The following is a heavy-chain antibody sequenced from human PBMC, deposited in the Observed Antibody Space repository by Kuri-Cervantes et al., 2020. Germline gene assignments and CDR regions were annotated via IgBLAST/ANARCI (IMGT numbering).Heavy chain of an antibody. CDR3: AREQVYCSSTSCYDWFDP. CDR2: IKQNGSEK. V-gene: IGHV3-7*01. Sequence: GESLKISCAASGFTFSYYYMSWIRQAPGKGLEWVANIKQNGSEKYYVDSVKGRFTISRDNAKNSLYLQMNSLRAEDTAVYYCAREQVYCSSTSCYDWFDPWGKGTLVTVSS. D-gene: IGHD2-2*01. CDR1: GFTFSYYY. J-gene: IGHJ5*02.